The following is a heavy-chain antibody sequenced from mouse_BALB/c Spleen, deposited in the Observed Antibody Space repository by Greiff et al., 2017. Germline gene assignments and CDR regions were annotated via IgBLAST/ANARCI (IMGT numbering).Heavy chain of an antibody. CDR3: ARFYYGSSPYYYAMDY. V-gene: IGHV1-63*02. CDR2: IYPGGGYT. Sequence: QVHVKQSGAELVRPGTSVKMSCKAAGYTFTNYWIGWVKQRPGHGLEWIGDIYPGGGYTNYNEKFKGKATLTADTSSSTAYMQLSSLTSEDSAIYYCARFYYGSSPYYYAMDYWGQGTSVTVSS. CDR1: GYTFTNYW. D-gene: IGHD1-1*01. J-gene: IGHJ4*01.